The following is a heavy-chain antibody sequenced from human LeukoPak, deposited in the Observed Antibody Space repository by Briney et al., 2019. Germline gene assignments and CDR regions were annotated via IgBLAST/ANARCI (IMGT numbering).Heavy chain of an antibody. D-gene: IGHD5-24*01. J-gene: IGHJ2*01. V-gene: IGHV4-4*02. Sequence: SGTLSLTCAVSGGSITSNIWWNWARQPPGKGLEWIGEIYHSGTTNYNSSLKSRVTISVDKSKNQFSLKLTSVTAADTAVYYCARVEMTTSWSFDIWGRGTLVTVSS. CDR1: GGSITSNIW. CDR3: ARVEMTTSWSFDI. CDR2: IYHSGTT.